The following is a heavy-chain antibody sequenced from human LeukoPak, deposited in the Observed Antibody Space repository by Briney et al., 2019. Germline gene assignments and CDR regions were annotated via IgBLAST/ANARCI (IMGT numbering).Heavy chain of an antibody. J-gene: IGHJ4*02. V-gene: IGHV4-34*01. Sequence: PSETLSLTCAVYGGSFSGYYWSWIRQPPGKGLEWIGEINHSGSTNYNPSLKSRVTISVDTSKNQFSLKLSSVTAADTAVYYCARVWYCSSTSCRIFDYWGQGTLVTVSS. CDR2: INHSGST. D-gene: IGHD2-2*01. CDR3: ARVWYCSSTSCRIFDY. CDR1: GGSFSGYY.